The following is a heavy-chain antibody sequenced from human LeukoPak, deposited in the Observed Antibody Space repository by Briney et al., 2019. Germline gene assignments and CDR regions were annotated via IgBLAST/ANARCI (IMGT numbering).Heavy chain of an antibody. J-gene: IGHJ4*02. CDR2: ISGSGGST. Sequence: GGSLRLPCAASGFTFSSYAMSWVRQAPGKGLEWVSAISGSGGSTYYADSVKGRFTISRDNSKNTLYLQMNSLRAEDTAVYYCAKDHVSGWYYFDYWGQGTLVTVSS. CDR3: AKDHVSGWYYFDY. CDR1: GFTFSSYA. V-gene: IGHV3-23*01. D-gene: IGHD6-19*01.